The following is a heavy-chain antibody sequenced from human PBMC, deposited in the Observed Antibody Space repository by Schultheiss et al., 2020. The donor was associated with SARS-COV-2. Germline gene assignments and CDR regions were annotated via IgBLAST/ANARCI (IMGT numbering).Heavy chain of an antibody. V-gene: IGHV3-30*01. CDR3: ARGYVLRFLECSFQH. J-gene: IGHJ1*01. Sequence: GGSLRLSCAASGFTFSSYAMSWVRQAPGKGLEWVAVISYDGSNKYYADSVKGRFTISRDNSKNTLYLQMNSLRAEDTAVYYCARGYVLRFLECSFQHWGQGTMVTVSS. CDR2: ISYDGSNK. D-gene: IGHD3-3*01. CDR1: GFTFSSYA.